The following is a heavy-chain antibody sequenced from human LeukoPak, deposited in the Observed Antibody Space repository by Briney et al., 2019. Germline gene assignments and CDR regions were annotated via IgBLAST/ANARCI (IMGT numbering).Heavy chain of an antibody. CDR2: LYCSGST. CDR1: GGSISSGGYY. V-gene: IGHV4-31*03. D-gene: IGHD3-10*01. CDR3: ARARDCYGSGSYCFDP. Sequence: SETLSLTCTVSGGSISSGGYYWSWIRQHPGKGLEWIGYLYCSGSTYYNPSLKSRVTISVDTSRNQFSLKLSSVTAADTAVYYCARARDCYGSGSYCFDPWGQGTLVTVSS. J-gene: IGHJ5*02.